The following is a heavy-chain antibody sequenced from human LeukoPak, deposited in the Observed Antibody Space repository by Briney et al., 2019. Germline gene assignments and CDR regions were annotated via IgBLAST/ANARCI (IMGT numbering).Heavy chain of an antibody. CDR3: ARVTMVRGVIRGFDP. CDR1: GGSISSGSYY. CDR2: IYTSGST. Sequence: SETLSLTCTVSGGSISSGSYYWSWIRQPAGKGLEWIGRIYTSGSTNYNPSLKSRVTISVDTSKNQFSLKLSSVTAADTAVYYCARVTMVRGVIRGFDPWGQGTLVTDSS. V-gene: IGHV4-61*02. D-gene: IGHD3-10*01. J-gene: IGHJ5*02.